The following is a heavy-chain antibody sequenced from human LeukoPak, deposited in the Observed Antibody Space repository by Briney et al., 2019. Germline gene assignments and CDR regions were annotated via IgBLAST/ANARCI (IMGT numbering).Heavy chain of an antibody. J-gene: IGHJ4*02. D-gene: IGHD3-22*01. CDR3: ANLRDFFDSSGQFDY. Sequence: GLLRLSLPASGFTLSSYAMNRVRQAPGTGLGWVSATSGNGDDTFYADSVKGRFNIYRDNSKNTLYLQMSSQSAEDTAIYYCANLRDFFDSSGQFDYWGQGTLVTVSS. V-gene: IGHV3-23*01. CDR2: TSGNGDDT. CDR1: GFTLSSYA.